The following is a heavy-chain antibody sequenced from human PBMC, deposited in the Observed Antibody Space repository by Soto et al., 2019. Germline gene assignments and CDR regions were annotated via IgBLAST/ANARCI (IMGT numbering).Heavy chain of an antibody. Sequence: GGSLRLSCAVSGFTFSNAWMNWVRQAPGKGLEWVGLIRTRTDGGTADHAAPVQGRFTISRDDSKDMLYLQMNSLITEDTAVYYCVTGVLPPDYWGQGTLVTVSS. CDR2: IRTRTDGGTA. J-gene: IGHJ4*02. V-gene: IGHV3-15*01. CDR3: VTGVLPPDY. CDR1: GFTFSNAW.